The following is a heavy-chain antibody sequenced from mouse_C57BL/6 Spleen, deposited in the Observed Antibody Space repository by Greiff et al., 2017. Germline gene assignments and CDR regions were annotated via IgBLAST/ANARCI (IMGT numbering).Heavy chain of an antibody. Sequence: VQLQQSGPELVKPGASVKMSCKASGYTFTDYIMHWVKQSHGKSLEWIGYINPNNGGTSYNQKFKGKATLTVNKDSSTAYMELRSLTSEDSAVYYCAIGYYGSQFAYWGQGTLVTVSA. V-gene: IGHV1-22*01. D-gene: IGHD1-1*01. CDR3: AIGYYGSQFAY. CDR2: INPNNGGT. J-gene: IGHJ3*01. CDR1: GYTFTDYI.